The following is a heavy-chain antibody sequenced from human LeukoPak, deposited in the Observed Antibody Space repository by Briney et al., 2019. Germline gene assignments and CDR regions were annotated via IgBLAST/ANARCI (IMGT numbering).Heavy chain of an antibody. Sequence: GSLRLSCAASGFTFSSYAMSWVRQAPGKGLEWIGEINHSGSTNYNPSLKSRVTISVDTSKNQFSLKLSSVTAADTAVYYCARSDSSGDFDYWGQGTLVTVSS. D-gene: IGHD3-22*01. CDR1: GFTFSSYA. J-gene: IGHJ4*02. V-gene: IGHV4-34*01. CDR3: ARSDSSGDFDY. CDR2: INHSGST.